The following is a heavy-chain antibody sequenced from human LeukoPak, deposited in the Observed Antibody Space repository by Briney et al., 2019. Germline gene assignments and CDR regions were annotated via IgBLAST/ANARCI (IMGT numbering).Heavy chain of an antibody. D-gene: IGHD6-6*01. J-gene: IGHJ6*03. V-gene: IGHV4-61*02. CDR3: ARVAPPMYSSSSFSYYYMDV. CDR1: GGSINSDSYY. Sequence: PSQTLSLTCTVSGGSINSDSYYWSWIRQPAGKGLEWIGRIYTSGSTNYNPSLKSRVTMSVDTSKNQFSLKLSSVTAADTAVYYCARVAPPMYSSSSFSYYYMDVWGKGTTVTVSS. CDR2: IYTSGST.